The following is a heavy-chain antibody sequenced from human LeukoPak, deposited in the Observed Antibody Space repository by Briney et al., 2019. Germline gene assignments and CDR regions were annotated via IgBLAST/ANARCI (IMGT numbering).Heavy chain of an antibody. V-gene: IGHV1-18*01. CDR1: GYTFTTYG. D-gene: IGHD3-10*02. CDR3: ARVQDYVRWLDP. CDR2: ISIYNGNI. Sequence: ASVEVSCKASGYTFTTYGITWVRQAPGQGREWMGWISIYNGNIIYAQKFQGRVTITTDTSTTTAYMELRSLRADDTAVYYCARVQDYVRWLDPWGQGTLVIVSS. J-gene: IGHJ5*02.